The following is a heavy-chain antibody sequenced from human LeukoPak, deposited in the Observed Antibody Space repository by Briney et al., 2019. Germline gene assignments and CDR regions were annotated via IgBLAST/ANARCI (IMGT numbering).Heavy chain of an antibody. D-gene: IGHD1-26*01. V-gene: IGHV3-30*18. J-gene: IGHJ4*02. Sequence: PGRSLTLSCAASGFTFSIYGMHWVRQAPGKGLGWVAVISYDGSNKYYADSVKGRFTISRDNSKNTLYLQMNSLRAEDTAVYYCAKRIVGPYFYYFDYWGQGTLVTVSS. CDR3: AKRIVGPYFYYFDY. CDR2: ISYDGSNK. CDR1: GFTFSIYG.